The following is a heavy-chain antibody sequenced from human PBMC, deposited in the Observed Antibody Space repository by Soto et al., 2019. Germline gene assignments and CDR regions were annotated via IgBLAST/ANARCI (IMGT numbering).Heavy chain of an antibody. CDR1: GGTFSSST. D-gene: IGHD6-13*01. CDR2: VIPIVGMV. CDR3: ARSALYSSNWYGDY. V-gene: IGHV1-69*02. Sequence: QVQLVQSGAEVRKPGSSVKVSCKASGGTFSSSTFSWVRQAPGQRLEWMGRVIPIVGMVNYAQKFQGRVTITADKSATTAYMELSSLRSEDTAVYYCARSALYSSNWYGDYWGQGTLVTVSS. J-gene: IGHJ4*02.